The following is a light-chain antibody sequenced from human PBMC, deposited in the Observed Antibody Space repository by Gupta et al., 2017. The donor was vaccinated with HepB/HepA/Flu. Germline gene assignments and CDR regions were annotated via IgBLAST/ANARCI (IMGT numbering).Light chain of an antibody. V-gene: IGLV1-47*01. CDR2: RNN. CDR1: SSNIGINS. Sequence: QSVLTQPPSASVTPGQRVTISCSGSSSNIGINSVYWYQQLPGTAPKLLIHRNNQRPSGVPDRFSGSKSGTSASLAISGLRSEDEADYYCATWDGSLSAWVFGGGTKLTVL. J-gene: IGLJ3*02. CDR3: ATWDGSLSAWV.